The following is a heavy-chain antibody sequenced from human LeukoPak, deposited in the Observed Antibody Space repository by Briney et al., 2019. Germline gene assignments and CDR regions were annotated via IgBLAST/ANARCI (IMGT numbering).Heavy chain of an antibody. CDR3: AKGRGTRVYNWFDT. J-gene: IGHJ5*02. Sequence: GGSLRLSCAGSGFTFNTSAMSWVRQAPGKGLEWVSAISGSGRSTYYIDSVRGRFTISRDNSKNTLYLQMNSLRAEDTAVYFCAKGRGTRVYNWFDTWGQGILVTVSS. D-gene: IGHD1-26*01. V-gene: IGHV3-23*01. CDR1: GFTFNTSA. CDR2: ISGSGRST.